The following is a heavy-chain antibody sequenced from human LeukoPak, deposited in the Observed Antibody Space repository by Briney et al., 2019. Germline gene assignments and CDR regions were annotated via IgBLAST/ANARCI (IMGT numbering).Heavy chain of an antibody. CDR3: ARDGNFDY. CDR2: LYNAGST. V-gene: IGHV3-53*01. J-gene: IGHJ4*02. D-gene: IGHD1-26*01. CDR1: GFIVSNNY. Sequence: GGSLRLSCVASGFIVSNNYMSWVRQAPGKGLEWVSVLYNAGSTYYADSVKGRFTISRDNSKNTLYLQMNSLRAEDTAVYYCARDGNFDYWGQGTLVTVSS.